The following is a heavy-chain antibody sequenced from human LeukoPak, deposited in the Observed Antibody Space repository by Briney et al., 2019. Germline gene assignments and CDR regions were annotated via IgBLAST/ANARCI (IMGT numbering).Heavy chain of an antibody. J-gene: IGHJ4*02. CDR1: GGTFSSYA. CDR2: ISGSGGST. CDR3: AKRYSSSWYFDY. D-gene: IGHD6-13*01. V-gene: IGHV3-23*01. Sequence: ASVKVSCKASGGTFSSYAMSWVRQAPGRGLEWVSAISGSGGSTYYADSVKGRFTISRDNSKNTLYLQMNSLRAEDTAVYYCAKRYSSSWYFDYWGQGTLVTVSS.